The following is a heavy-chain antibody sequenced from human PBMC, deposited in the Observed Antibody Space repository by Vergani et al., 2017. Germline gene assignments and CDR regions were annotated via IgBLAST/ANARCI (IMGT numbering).Heavy chain of an antibody. V-gene: IGHV3-49*03. CDR3: ARDRRYCSGGSCDYYYMDV. D-gene: IGHD2-15*01. CDR2: IRSKAYGGTT. CDR1: GFTFGDYA. Sequence: EVQLVESGGGLVQPGRSLRLSCTASGFTFGDYAMSWFRQAPGKGLEWVGFIRSKAYGGTTEYAASVKGRFTISRDDSKSIAYLQMNSLKTEDTAVYYCARDRRYCSGGSCDYYYMDVWGKGTTVTVSS. J-gene: IGHJ6*03.